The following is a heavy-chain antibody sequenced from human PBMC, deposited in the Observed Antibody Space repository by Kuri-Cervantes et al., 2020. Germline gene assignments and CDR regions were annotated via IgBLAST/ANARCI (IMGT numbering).Heavy chain of an antibody. J-gene: IGHJ4*02. V-gene: IGHV4-30-4*01. CDR2: IYYSGST. CDR3: ARVADGYDILTGYTIDY. D-gene: IGHD3-9*01. CDR1: GGSISSGDYY. Sequence: SETLSLTCTVSGGSISSGDYYWSWIRQPPGKGLEWIGYIYYSGSTYYNPSLKSRVTISVDTSKNQFSLKLSSVTAADTAVYYCARVADGYDILTGYTIDYWGQGTLVTVSS.